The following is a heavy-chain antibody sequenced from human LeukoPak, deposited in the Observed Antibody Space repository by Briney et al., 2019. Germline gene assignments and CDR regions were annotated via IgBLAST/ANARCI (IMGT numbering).Heavy chain of an antibody. CDR1: GFTFSSYA. CDR2: IYSGGST. Sequence: PGGSLRLSCAASGFTFSSYAMSWVRQAPGKGLEWVSVIYSGGSTYYADSVKGRFTISRDNSKNTLYLQMNSLRAEDTAVYHCAGVTHYYDSSGYYPFDYWGQGTLVTVSS. D-gene: IGHD3-22*01. J-gene: IGHJ4*02. CDR3: AGVTHYYDSSGYYPFDY. V-gene: IGHV3-66*01.